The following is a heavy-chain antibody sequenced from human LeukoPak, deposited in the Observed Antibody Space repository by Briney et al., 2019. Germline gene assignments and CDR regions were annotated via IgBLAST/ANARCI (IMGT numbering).Heavy chain of an antibody. J-gene: IGHJ4*02. D-gene: IGHD2/OR15-2a*01. CDR1: GFTFRTST. CDR3: ARAIQIIGFDY. V-gene: IGHV3-30*04. CDR2: ISFDGSTK. Sequence: GGSLRLSCAASGFTFRTSTMHWVRQAPGKGLEWVAVISFDGSTKYSADSVKGRFTISRDNSKNTLYLQMNSLRPDDTAVYYCARAIQIIGFDYWGQGTLVTVSS.